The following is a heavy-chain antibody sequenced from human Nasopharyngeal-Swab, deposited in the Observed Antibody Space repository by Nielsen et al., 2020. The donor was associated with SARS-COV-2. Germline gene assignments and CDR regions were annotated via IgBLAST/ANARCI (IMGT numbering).Heavy chain of an antibody. V-gene: IGHV1-3*01. J-gene: IGHJ3*02. CDR1: GYTFTSYA. D-gene: IGHD3-22*01. CDR2: INAGNGNT. CDR3: ARVRYYYDSSGYYHPRSESGFTDAFDI. Sequence: VKVSCKASGYTFTSYAMHWVRQAPGQRLEWMGWINAGNGNTKYSQKFQGRVTITRDTSASTAYMELSSLRSEDTAVYYCARVRYYYDSSGYYHPRSESGFTDAFDIWGQGTMVTVSS.